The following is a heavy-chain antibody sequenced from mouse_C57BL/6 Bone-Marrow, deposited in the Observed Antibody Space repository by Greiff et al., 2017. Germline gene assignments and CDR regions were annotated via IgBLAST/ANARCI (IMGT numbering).Heavy chain of an antibody. Sequence: VKLMESGPELVKPGASVKLSCKASGYTFTSYDINWVKQRPGQGLEWIGWIYPRDGSTKYNEKFKGKATLTVDTSSSTACMELHSLASEDSAVYVCARGGCGCPFDYWGQGTTLTVSS. V-gene: IGHV1-85*01. D-gene: IGHD3-3*01. CDR2: IYPRDGST. CDR1: GYTFTSYD. J-gene: IGHJ2*01. CDR3: ARGGCGCPFDY.